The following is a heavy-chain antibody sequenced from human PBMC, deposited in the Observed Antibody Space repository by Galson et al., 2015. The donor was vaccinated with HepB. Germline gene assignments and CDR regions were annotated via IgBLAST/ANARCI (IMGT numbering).Heavy chain of an antibody. CDR1: GYIFTNYA. J-gene: IGHJ5*02. V-gene: IGHV7-4-1*02. CDR2: INTNTGNP. Sequence: SVKVSCKASGYIFTNYAMNWVRQAPGRGLEWMGWINTNTGNPTYAQGFTGRFVFSLDTSVSTTYLQISGLKAEDTALYYCARTPYYGSGSSSNAWFDPWGQGTLVTVSS. D-gene: IGHD3-10*01. CDR3: ARTPYYGSGSSSNAWFDP.